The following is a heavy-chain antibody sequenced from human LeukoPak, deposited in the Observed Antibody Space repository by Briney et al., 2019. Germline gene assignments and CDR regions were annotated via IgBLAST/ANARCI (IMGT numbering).Heavy chain of an antibody. CDR1: GFTFSSYA. CDR2: ISYDGSNK. CDR3: ASGGVAVAGFVWY. V-gene: IGHV3-30-3*01. Sequence: GGSLRLSCAASGFTFSSYAMHWVRQAPGKGLEWVAVISYDGSNKYYADSVKGRFTISRDNSKNTLYLQMNSLRAEDTAVYYCASGGVAVAGFVWYWGQGTLVTVSS. J-gene: IGHJ4*02. D-gene: IGHD6-19*01.